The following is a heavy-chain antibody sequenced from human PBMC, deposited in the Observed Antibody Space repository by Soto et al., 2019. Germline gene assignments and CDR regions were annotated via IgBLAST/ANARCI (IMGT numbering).Heavy chain of an antibody. CDR1: GGSISSSNW. J-gene: IGHJ5*02. D-gene: IGHD2-2*01. V-gene: IGHV4-4*02. CDR3: ASSTSWNWFEP. Sequence: SETLSLTCGVSGGSISSSNWWSWVRQPPGKGLEWIGEIYHSGSTNYNPSLKSRVTISVDKSKNQFSLKLSSVTAADTAVYYCASSTSWNWFEPWGQGTLVTVSS. CDR2: IYHSGST.